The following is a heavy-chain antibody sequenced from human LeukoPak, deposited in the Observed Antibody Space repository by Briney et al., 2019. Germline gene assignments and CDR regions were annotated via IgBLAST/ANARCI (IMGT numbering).Heavy chain of an antibody. CDR1: GYTFTSYD. V-gene: IGHV7-4-1*02. J-gene: IGHJ3*02. D-gene: IGHD2-21*02. Sequence: ASVTVSCKASGYTFTSYDMNWVRQAPGQGLEWMGWINTNTGNPTYAQGFTGRFVFSLDTSVSTAYLQISSLKAEDTAVYYCARDQRYCGGDCYDAFDIWGQGTMVTVSS. CDR2: INTNTGNP. CDR3: ARDQRYCGGDCYDAFDI.